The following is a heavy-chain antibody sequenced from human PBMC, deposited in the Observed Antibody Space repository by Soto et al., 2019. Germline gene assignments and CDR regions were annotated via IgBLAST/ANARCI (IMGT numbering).Heavy chain of an antibody. Sequence: QVQLQESGPGLVKPSETLSLTCTVSGGSISGGVHSWSWIRQPPGKGLEWIGHIFDSGSTYYNPSLTTRLTISVHTSKNQFSLRLRSVTAADTAVYYCAREIMPLTNDWYFDLWGRGTLVTVSS. CDR3: AREIMPLTNDWYFDL. D-gene: IGHD2-8*01. J-gene: IGHJ2*01. V-gene: IGHV4-30-4*01. CDR2: IFDSGST. CDR1: GGSISGGVHS.